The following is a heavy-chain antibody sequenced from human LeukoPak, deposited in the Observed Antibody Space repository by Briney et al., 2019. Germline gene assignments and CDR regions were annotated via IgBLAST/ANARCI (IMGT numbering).Heavy chain of an antibody. CDR1: GFTFSSYA. J-gene: IGHJ4*02. Sequence: PGGSLRLSCAASGFTFSSYAMTWVRQAPGKGLEWVSGISGSGDSTYYADPVKGRFTISRDNSKNTLYLQMNSLRAEDTAVYYCAKAPDTGWYYFDYWGQGTLVTVSS. CDR3: AKAPDTGWYYFDY. CDR2: ISGSGDST. D-gene: IGHD6-19*01. V-gene: IGHV3-23*01.